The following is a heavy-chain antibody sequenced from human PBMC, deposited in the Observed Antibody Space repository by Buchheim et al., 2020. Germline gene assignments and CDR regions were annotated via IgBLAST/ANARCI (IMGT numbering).Heavy chain of an antibody. CDR3: ARDREEDSSGWWD. CDR1: GGSISSSSYY. CDR2: IYYSGST. Sequence: QLQLQESGPGLVKPSETLSLTCTVSGGSISSSSYYWGWIRQPPGKGLEWIGSIYYSGSTYYNPSLKSRVTISVDTSKNQFSLKLSSVAAADTAVYYCARDREEDSSGWWDWGQGTL. D-gene: IGHD6-19*01. J-gene: IGHJ4*02. V-gene: IGHV4-39*07.